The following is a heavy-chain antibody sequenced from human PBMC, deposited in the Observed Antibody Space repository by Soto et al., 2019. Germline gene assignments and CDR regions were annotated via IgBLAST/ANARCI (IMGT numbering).Heavy chain of an antibody. D-gene: IGHD6-13*01. V-gene: IGHV3-33*01. CDR3: ARVGSKVSAAGIFDY. CDR1: GFTFSSYG. CDR2: IWYDGSNK. J-gene: IGHJ4*02. Sequence: QVQLVDSGGGVVQPGRSLRLSCAASGFTFSSYGMHWVRQAPGKGLEWVAVIWYDGSNKYYADSVKGRFTISRDNSKNTLYLQMNSLRAEDTAVYYSARVGSKVSAAGIFDYWGQGTLVTVSS.